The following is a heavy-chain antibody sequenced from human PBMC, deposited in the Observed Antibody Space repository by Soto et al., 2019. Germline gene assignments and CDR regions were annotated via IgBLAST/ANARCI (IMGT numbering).Heavy chain of an antibody. CDR2: ISSGSETI. CDR1: GFAFSGYS. V-gene: IGHV3-48*02. Sequence: EVQLVESGGGLVQPGGSLRLSCAASGFAFSGYSMHWVRQAPGKGPEWISYISSGSETIYYAESVEGRFTISRDNGKYSLYLQMNGLRDDDTAVYYCARDPDGMDVWGPGTTVTVSS. J-gene: IGHJ6*02. CDR3: ARDPDGMDV.